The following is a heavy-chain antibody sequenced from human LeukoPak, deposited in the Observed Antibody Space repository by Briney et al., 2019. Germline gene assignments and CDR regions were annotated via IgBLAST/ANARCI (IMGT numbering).Heavy chain of an antibody. CDR1: GGSISSNNYY. CDR2: VHYTGRT. V-gene: IGHV4-39*07. Sequence: PSETLSLTCSVSGGSISSNNYYWGWIRQPPGKGPEWLATVHYTGRTYYNPFLQSRLTISADTSKNQFSLKLSSVTAADTAVYYCATGRKLHYGYFDYWGQGTLVTVSS. J-gene: IGHJ4*02. D-gene: IGHD4-17*01. CDR3: ATGRKLHYGYFDY.